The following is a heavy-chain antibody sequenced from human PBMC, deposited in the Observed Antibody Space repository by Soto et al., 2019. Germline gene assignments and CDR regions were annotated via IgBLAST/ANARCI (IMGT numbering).Heavy chain of an antibody. CDR3: AHSQSFDILVVLAATHPSKIYIVY. J-gene: IGHJ4*01. CDR1: GFSLSTSGVT. D-gene: IGHD2-2*01. V-gene: IGHV2-5*02. CDR2: IYWDDDK. Sequence: SGPTLVNPTQTLTLTCTFSGFSLSTSGVTVGWIRQPPGKALEWLALIYWDDDKRSSPSLKNRLTITKDTSKNQVVLTITNMEPVDTATYYCAHSQSFDILVVLAATHPSKIYIVYCGDGTPVSVS.